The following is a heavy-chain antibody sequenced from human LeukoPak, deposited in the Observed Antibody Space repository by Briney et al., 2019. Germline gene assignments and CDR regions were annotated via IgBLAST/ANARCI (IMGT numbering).Heavy chain of an antibody. J-gene: IGHJ6*02. V-gene: IGHV1-18*01. Sequence: ASVKVSCKASGYTFTSYGISWVRQAPGQGLEWMGWISAYNGNTNYAQKLQGRVTMTTDTSTSTAYMELRSLRSDDTAVYYCARDSPSSSWLHLYYYYGMDVWGQGTTVTVSS. CDR2: ISAYNGNT. CDR3: ARDSPSSSWLHLYYYYGMDV. CDR1: GYTFTSYG. D-gene: IGHD6-13*01.